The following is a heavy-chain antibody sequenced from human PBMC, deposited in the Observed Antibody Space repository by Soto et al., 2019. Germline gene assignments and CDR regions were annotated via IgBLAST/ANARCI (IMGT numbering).Heavy chain of an antibody. J-gene: IGHJ4*02. CDR3: ARIRSRYISNYDDLKRPYYFDY. CDR2: IDWDDDK. D-gene: IGHD1-7*01. CDR1: WFSLSTSGMC. Sequence: ASGPTLVNPTQTLTLTCTFSWFSLSTSGMCVSWIRQPPGKALEWLARIDWDDDKYYSTSLKTRLTISKDTSKNQVVLTMTNMDPGDTATYYCARIRSRYISNYDDLKRPYYFDYWGQGTLVTISP. V-gene: IGHV2-70*11.